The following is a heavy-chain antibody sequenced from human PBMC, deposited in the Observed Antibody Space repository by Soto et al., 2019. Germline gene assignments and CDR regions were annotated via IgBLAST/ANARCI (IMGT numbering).Heavy chain of an antibody. CDR1: GFTFSSYS. J-gene: IGHJ4*02. CDR3: ASHPRDSSGYWYYFDY. Sequence: EVQLVESGGGLVKPGGSLRLSCAASGFTFSSYSMNWVRQAPGKGLEWVSSISSSSSYIYYADSVKGRFTISRDNDKNSLYLQMNSLRAEDTAVYYCASHPRDSSGYWYYFDYWGQGTLVTVSS. D-gene: IGHD3-22*01. CDR2: ISSSSSYI. V-gene: IGHV3-21*01.